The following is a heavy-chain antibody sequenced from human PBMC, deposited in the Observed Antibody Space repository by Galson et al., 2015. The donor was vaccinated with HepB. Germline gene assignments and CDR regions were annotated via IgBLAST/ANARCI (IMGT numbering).Heavy chain of an antibody. CDR2: ISYDGNNK. Sequence: SLRLSCAASGFTFSNYFMHWVRQAPGKGLEWVALISYDGNNKYYADSVKGRFTISRDNSKNTLYLQMNSLRAEDTAVYYCAREFGIVGAARYFDYWGQGTLVTVSS. V-gene: IGHV3-30-3*01. CDR3: AREFGIVGAARYFDY. J-gene: IGHJ4*02. D-gene: IGHD1-26*01. CDR1: GFTFSNYF.